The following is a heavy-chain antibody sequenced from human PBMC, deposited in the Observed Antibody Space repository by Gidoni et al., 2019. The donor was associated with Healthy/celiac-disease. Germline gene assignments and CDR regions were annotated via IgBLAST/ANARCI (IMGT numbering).Heavy chain of an antibody. CDR1: GGSFSGYY. Sequence: QVQLQQWGAGLLQPSATLSLTCAVYGGSFSGYYWSWIRQPPGKGLEWIGEINHSGSTNYNPSLKSRVTISVDTSKNQFSRKLSSVTAADTAVYYCARGIYDYVWGSYPNWFDPWGQGTLVTVSS. J-gene: IGHJ5*02. D-gene: IGHD3-16*02. CDR2: INHSGST. V-gene: IGHV4-34*01. CDR3: ARGIYDYVWGSYPNWFDP.